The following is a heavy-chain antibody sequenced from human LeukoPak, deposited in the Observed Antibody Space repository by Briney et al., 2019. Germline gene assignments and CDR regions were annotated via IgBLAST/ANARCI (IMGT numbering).Heavy chain of an antibody. D-gene: IGHD3-22*01. V-gene: IGHV1-2*02. Sequence: GASVKVSCKASGYTFTGYYMHWVRQAPGQGLEWMGCINPNSGGTNYAQKFQGRVTMTRDTSITTAYMELSRLRSDDTAVYYCVSYYYDSSGYYSSYWGQGTLVTVSS. J-gene: IGHJ4*02. CDR1: GYTFTGYY. CDR3: VSYYYDSSGYYSSY. CDR2: INPNSGGT.